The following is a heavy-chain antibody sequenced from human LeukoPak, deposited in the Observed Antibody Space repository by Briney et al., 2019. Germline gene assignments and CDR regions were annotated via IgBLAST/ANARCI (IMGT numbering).Heavy chain of an antibody. J-gene: IGHJ6*03. CDR1: GFTFSNYW. CDR2: INLDGSTT. CDR3: ARDKTVSALRRDYMDV. D-gene: IGHD4-17*01. V-gene: IGHV3-74*01. Sequence: PGGSLRLSCVASGFTFSNYWMHWVRQVPGKGLVWVSRINLDGSTTPYADSVKGRFTISRDNAKNTLYLQMNSLRAEDTALYYCARDKTVSALRRDYMDVWGKGTTVTVSS.